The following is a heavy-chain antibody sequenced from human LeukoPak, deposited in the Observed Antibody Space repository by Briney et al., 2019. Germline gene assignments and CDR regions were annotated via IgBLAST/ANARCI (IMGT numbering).Heavy chain of an antibody. CDR3: AKGYYSSGSYGWFDY. CDR2: ISGSGDRT. V-gene: IGHV3-23*01. Sequence: GGSLRLSCAASGFTFSSSAMSWVRQAPGKGLEWVSTISGSGDRTYYADSVKGRFTISRDNSKNTLFLHMNSLRAEDTAVYSCAKGYYSSGSYGWFDYWGQGTLVTVSS. J-gene: IGHJ4*02. CDR1: GFTFSSSA. D-gene: IGHD3-10*01.